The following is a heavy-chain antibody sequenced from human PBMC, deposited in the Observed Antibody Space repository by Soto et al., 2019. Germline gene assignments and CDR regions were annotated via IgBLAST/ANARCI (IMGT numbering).Heavy chain of an antibody. CDR1: GFSFSIYS. CDR3: ARSVEGHFDY. CDR2: ITSDTNTI. J-gene: IGHJ4*02. D-gene: IGHD6-19*01. Sequence: VQLVESGGGLVQPGGSLRLSCAASGFSFSIYSMNWVRQAPGKGLEWSSYITSDTNTIKYADSVKGRFTISRDNAKNSLYLQMNSLRDEDTAVYYCARSVEGHFDYWGQGTVVTVSS. V-gene: IGHV3-48*02.